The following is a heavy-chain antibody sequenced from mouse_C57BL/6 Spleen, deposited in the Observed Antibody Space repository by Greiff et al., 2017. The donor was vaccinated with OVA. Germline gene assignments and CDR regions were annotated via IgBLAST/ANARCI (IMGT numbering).Heavy chain of an antibody. J-gene: IGHJ2*01. CDR1: GYTFTSYW. CDR3: ARSLYDGYTGVFDY. CDR2: IAPNSGGT. Sequence: QVQLQQPGAELVKPGASVKLSCKASGYTFTSYWMHWVKQRPGRGLEWIGRIAPNSGGTKYNEKFKSKATLTVDKPSSTAYMQLSSLTSEDSAVYYCARSLYDGYTGVFDYWGQGTTLTVSS. V-gene: IGHV1-72*01. D-gene: IGHD2-3*01.